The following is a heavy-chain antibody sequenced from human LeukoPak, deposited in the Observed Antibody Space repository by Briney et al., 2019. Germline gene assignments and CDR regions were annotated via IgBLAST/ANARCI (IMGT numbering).Heavy chain of an antibody. CDR2: IGTAGDT. D-gene: IGHD1-26*01. CDR3: ARGSGRFDAFDI. J-gene: IGHJ3*02. V-gene: IGHV3-13*04. CDR1: GFTFSSYD. Sequence: GGSLRLSCAASGFTFSSYDMHWVRQATGKGLEWVSAIGTAGDTYHPGSVKGRFSISRENAKNSLYLQMNSLRAGDTAVYYCARGSGRFDAFDIWGQGTMVTVSS.